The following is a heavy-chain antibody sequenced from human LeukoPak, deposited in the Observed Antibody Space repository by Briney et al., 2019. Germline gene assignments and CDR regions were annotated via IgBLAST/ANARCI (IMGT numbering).Heavy chain of an antibody. CDR2: FDPEDGET. CDR1: GYTLTELS. D-gene: IGHD4-17*01. J-gene: IGHJ3*02. CDR3: ATSNGDYLHDAFDI. Sequence: ASVKVSCKVSGYTLTELSMHWVRQAPGKGLEWMGGFDPEDGETIYAQKFQGRVTMTEDTSTDTAYMELSSLRSEDTAVYYCATSNGDYLHDAFDIWGQETMVTVSS. V-gene: IGHV1-24*01.